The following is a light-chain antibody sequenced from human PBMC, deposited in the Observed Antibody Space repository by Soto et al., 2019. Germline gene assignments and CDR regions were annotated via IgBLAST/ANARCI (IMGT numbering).Light chain of an antibody. Sequence: QSVLTQPRSVSGSPGQSVTISCTGTSSDVGGYNYVSWYQQHPGKAPKVMIYDVSERPSGVPDRFSGSKSGNTASLTISGLQAEDEADYHCCSYAGNTRVVFGGGTQLTVL. CDR3: CSYAGNTRVV. CDR1: SSDVGGYNY. CDR2: DVS. J-gene: IGLJ3*02. V-gene: IGLV2-11*01.